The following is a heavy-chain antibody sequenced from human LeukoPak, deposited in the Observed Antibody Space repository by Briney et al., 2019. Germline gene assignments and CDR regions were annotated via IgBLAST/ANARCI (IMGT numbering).Heavy chain of an antibody. CDR1: GISLNTYY. D-gene: IGHD1-7*01. CDR2: VHHTGSA. V-gene: IGHV4-59*01. CDR3: ARDSWDYIAMDV. Sequence: PSETLSLTCTVSGISLNTYYWSWVRRPPGKGLEWIGYVHHTGSADYNPSLKSRVTISLDMSKSQFSLMLTSATAADTAVYYCARDSWDYIAMDVWGPGTTVTVSS. J-gene: IGHJ6*02.